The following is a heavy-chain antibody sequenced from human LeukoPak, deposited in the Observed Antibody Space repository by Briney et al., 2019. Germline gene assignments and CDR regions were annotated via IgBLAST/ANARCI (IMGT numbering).Heavy chain of an antibody. CDR3: AREPVEIVAFDI. CDR1: GYTFTGYY. CDR2: INPNSGGT. V-gene: IGHV1-2*02. J-gene: IGHJ3*02. Sequence: ASVKVSCKASGYTFTGYYMHWVRQAPGQGLEWMGWINPNSGGTNYAQKFQGRVTMTRDTSISTACMELSRLRSDDTAVYYCAREPVEIVAFDIWGQGTMVTVSS. D-gene: IGHD5-24*01.